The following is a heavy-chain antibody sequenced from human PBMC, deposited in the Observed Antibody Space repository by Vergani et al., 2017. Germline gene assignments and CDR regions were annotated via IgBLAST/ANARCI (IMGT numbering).Heavy chain of an antibody. Sequence: EVDLVESGGGLAQPGGSLRLSCEASGLTFWKFGMHWVRQGPGKGLEWVSGISWNSGAVDYADSVRGRFTISRDNAKNSLVLEMNSLRFEDTAVYFCTNGSVDYHDSAGHGYGPYTGFDLGGQGTVVTVSS. D-gene: IGHD5-12*01. CDR2: ISWNSGAV. CDR1: GLTFWKFG. J-gene: IGHJ3*01. CDR3: TNGSVDYHDSAGHGYGPYTGFDL. V-gene: IGHV3-9*01.